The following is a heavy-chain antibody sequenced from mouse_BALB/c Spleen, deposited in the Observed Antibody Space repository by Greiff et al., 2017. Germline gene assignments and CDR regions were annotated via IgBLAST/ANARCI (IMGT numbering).Heavy chain of an antibody. V-gene: IGHV5-9-4*01. CDR2: ISSGGSYT. CDR3: ARDGNGFDY. D-gene: IGHD1-1*01. CDR1: GFTFSSYA. J-gene: IGHJ2*01. Sequence: EVKVVESGGGLVKPGGSLKLSCAASGFTFSSYAMSWVRQSPEKRLEWVAEISSGGSYTYYPDTVTGRFTISRDNAKNTLYLEMSSLRSEDTAMYYCARDGNGFDYWGQGTTLTVSS.